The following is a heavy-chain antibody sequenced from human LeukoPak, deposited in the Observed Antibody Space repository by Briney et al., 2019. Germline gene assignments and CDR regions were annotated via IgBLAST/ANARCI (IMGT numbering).Heavy chain of an antibody. Sequence: GGSLRLSCAASGFTFSSYGTHWVRQAPGKGLEWVAVISYDGSNKYYADSVKGRFTISRDNSKNTLYLQMNSLRAEDTAVYYCAKDAVLPPFEGYYDFWSGYYDYFDYWGQGTLVTVSS. CDR1: GFTFSSYG. D-gene: IGHD3-3*01. V-gene: IGHV3-30*18. CDR2: ISYDGSNK. CDR3: AKDAVLPPFEGYYDFWSGYYDYFDY. J-gene: IGHJ4*02.